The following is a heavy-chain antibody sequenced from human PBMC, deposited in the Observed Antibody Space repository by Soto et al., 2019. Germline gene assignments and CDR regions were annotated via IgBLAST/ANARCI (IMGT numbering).Heavy chain of an antibody. CDR2: IYYSGST. D-gene: IGHD2-21*02. CDR3: ARGPVVTPFVDY. V-gene: IGHV4-61*01. J-gene: IGHJ4*02. CDR1: GGSVTSGNYY. Sequence: SETLSLTCTVSGGSVTSGNYYWGWIRQPPGKGLEWIGHIYYSGSTNYNPSLKSRVTISVDASKNQFSLKLSSVTAADTAIYYCARGPVVTPFVDYWGQGTLVTVSS.